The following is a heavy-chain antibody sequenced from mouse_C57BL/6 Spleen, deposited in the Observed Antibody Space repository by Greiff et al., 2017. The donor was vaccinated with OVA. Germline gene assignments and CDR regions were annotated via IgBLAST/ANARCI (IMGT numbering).Heavy chain of an antibody. J-gene: IGHJ2*01. CDR2: IAPEDGAT. D-gene: IGHD1-1*01. CDR3: AGSSYDPYYFDY. CDR1: GFNIKDYY. V-gene: IGHV14-2*01. Sequence: EVQLQQSGAELVKPGASVKLSCTASGFNIKDYYMHWVNQRTEQGLEWIGRIAPEDGATKYAPKFQGKAPITADTSSNTAYLQLSSLTSENTAVYYGAGSSYDPYYFDYWGQGTTRTVSS.